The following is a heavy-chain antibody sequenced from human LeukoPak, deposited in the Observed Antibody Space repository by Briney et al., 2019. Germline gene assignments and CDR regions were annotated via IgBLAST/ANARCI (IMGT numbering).Heavy chain of an antibody. V-gene: IGHV3-9*01. J-gene: IGHJ5*02. CDR3: AKGVTTIRGWFDP. D-gene: IGHD2-21*02. CDR1: GFTFDDYA. Sequence: GGSLRLSCAASGFTFDDYAMHWVRQVPGKGREWVSGITWNSGRIAYADSVKGRFTISRDNAKNSLYLQMNSLRAEDTALYYCAKGVTTIRGWFDPWGQGTLVTVSS. CDR2: ITWNSGRI.